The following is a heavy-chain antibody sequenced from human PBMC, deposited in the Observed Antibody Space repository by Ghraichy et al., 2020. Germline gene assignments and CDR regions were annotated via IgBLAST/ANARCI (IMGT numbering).Heavy chain of an antibody. V-gene: IGHV4-39*01. CDR2: IYYTGNT. D-gene: IGHD5-12*01. CDR3: SRKLTSGYNPFDY. Sequence: SQTLSLTCTVSGGSISSSTYYCWIRQPPGKGLEWIGSIYYTGNTYYNPSLKSRVTISVDTSKNQFSPKLSSVTAADTAVYYCSRKLTSGYNPFDYWGQGTLVTVSS. CDR1: GGSISSSTYY. J-gene: IGHJ4*02.